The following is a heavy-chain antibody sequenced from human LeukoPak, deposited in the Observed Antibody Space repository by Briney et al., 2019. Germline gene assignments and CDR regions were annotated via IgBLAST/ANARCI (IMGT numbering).Heavy chain of an antibody. J-gene: IGHJ4*02. CDR3: ATDILGYCSGGSCYPLFQ. CDR2: FDPEDGET. Sequence: ASVNVSCKVSGYTLTELSMHWVRQAPGKGLEWMGGFDPEDGETIYAQKFQGRVTMTEDTSTVTAYMELSSLRSEDTAVYYCATDILGYCSGGSCYPLFQWGQGTLVTVSS. CDR1: GYTLTELS. V-gene: IGHV1-24*01. D-gene: IGHD2-15*01.